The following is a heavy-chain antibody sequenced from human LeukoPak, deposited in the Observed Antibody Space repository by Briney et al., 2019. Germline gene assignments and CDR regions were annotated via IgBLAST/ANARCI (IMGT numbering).Heavy chain of an antibody. Sequence: GGSLRLSCAASGFTFSSYAMNWVRQAPGKGLEWVSYISSSSSAIYYADSVKGRFTISRDNAKNSLYLQMNSLRAEDTAVYYCAKGPSDYDFWSGQKEWGQGTLVTVSS. V-gene: IGHV3-48*04. D-gene: IGHD3-3*01. J-gene: IGHJ4*02. CDR1: GFTFSSYA. CDR3: AKGPSDYDFWSGQKE. CDR2: ISSSSSAI.